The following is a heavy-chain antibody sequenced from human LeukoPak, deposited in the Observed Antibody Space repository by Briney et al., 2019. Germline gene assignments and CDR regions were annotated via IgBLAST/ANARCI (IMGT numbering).Heavy chain of an antibody. Sequence: GGSLRHSCAASGFTFSSYAMHWVRQAPGKGLEWVAVISYDGSNKYYADSVKGRFTVSRDNSKNTLYLQMNSLRAEDTAVYYCAREYYGYYFDYWGQGTLVTVSS. J-gene: IGHJ4*02. D-gene: IGHD4-17*01. V-gene: IGHV3-30-3*01. CDR2: ISYDGSNK. CDR1: GFTFSSYA. CDR3: AREYYGYYFDY.